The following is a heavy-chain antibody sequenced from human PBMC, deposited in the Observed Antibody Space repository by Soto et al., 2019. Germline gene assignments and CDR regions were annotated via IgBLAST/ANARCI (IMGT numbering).Heavy chain of an antibody. Sequence: GGSLRLSCAASGFTFSNYAMSWVRQAPGKGPEWVSAISGGGGQTYYLESVKGRFTISRDNSKNTVSLLLNSLRADDMAVYYCAKEGSPPFFQHWGQGTLVTVSS. CDR1: GFTFSNYA. D-gene: IGHD3-10*01. CDR2: ISGGGGQT. CDR3: AKEGSPPFFQH. V-gene: IGHV3-23*01. J-gene: IGHJ4*02.